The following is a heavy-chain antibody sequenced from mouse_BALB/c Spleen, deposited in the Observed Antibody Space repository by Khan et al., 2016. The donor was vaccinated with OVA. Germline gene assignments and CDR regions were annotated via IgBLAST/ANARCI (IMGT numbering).Heavy chain of an antibody. D-gene: IGHD3-2*02. CDR2: IYPGTDNT. CDR1: GYTFTSYW. V-gene: IGHV1S132*01. J-gene: IGHJ2*01. CDR3: AREEALYYFDY. Sequence: QVQLQQSGAELVRPGASVKLSCKTSGYTFTSYWIHWVKQRSGQGLVWFARIYPGTDNTYYNEKLKDKVTLTADKSSSTVYMQLSSLKSEDSAVYFCAREEALYYFDYWGQGTTLTVSS.